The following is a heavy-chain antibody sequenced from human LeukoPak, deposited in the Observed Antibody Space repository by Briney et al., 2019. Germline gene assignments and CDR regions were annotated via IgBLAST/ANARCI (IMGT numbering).Heavy chain of an antibody. D-gene: IGHD3-22*01. V-gene: IGHV1-2*02. J-gene: IGHJ4*02. CDR3: ARSNTSGYYPPTLRY. CDR2: INPNSGDT. Sequence: ASVKVSREASGYTFTDYYIHWVRQAPGQGLEWMGWINPNSGDTDFAQKFQGMVTMTRDTSISTAYMELSRLRSDDTAVFYCARSNTSGYYPPTLRYWGQGSLVAVSS. CDR1: GYTFTDYY.